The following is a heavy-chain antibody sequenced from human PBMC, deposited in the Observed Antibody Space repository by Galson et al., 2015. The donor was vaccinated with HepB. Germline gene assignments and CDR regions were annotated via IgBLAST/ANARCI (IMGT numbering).Heavy chain of an antibody. V-gene: IGHV3-48*02. CDR1: GFTFSSYS. D-gene: IGHD3-3*01. J-gene: IGHJ5*02. Sequence: SLRLSCAASGFTFSSYSMNWVRQAPGKGLEWVSYISSSSSTIYYADSVKGRFTISRDNAKNSLYLQMNSLRDEDTAVYYCAREMGDYDFWSGRHHWFDPWGQGTLVTVSS. CDR3: AREMGDYDFWSGRHHWFDP. CDR2: ISSSSSTI.